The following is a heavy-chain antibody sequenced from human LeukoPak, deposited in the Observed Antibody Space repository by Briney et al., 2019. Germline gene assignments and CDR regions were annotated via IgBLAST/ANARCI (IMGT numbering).Heavy chain of an antibody. Sequence: SETLSLTCAVYGGPFSGYYWSWIRQPPGKGLEWIGEINHSGSTNYNPSLKSRVTISVDTSKNQFSLKLSSVTAADTAVYYCARGRLHGALYYYYYYGMDVWGQGTTVTVSS. D-gene: IGHD3-16*01. J-gene: IGHJ6*02. CDR3: ARGRLHGALYYYYYYGMDV. CDR1: GGPFSGYY. CDR2: INHSGST. V-gene: IGHV4-34*01.